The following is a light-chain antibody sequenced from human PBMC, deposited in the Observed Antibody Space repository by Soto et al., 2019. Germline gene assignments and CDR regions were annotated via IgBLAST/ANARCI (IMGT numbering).Light chain of an antibody. V-gene: IGKV2D-29*01. Sequence: DIVMTQTPLSLSVTPGQPASISCKSSQSLLHSDGKTYLYWYLQKPGQPPHLLIYEVSHRFSGVPDRFRGSGSGTDFTLQISRVEAEDVGLNSCMHTIQFPLFTFGPGTRVDIK. CDR1: QSLLHSDGKTY. J-gene: IGKJ3*01. CDR3: MHTIQFPLFT. CDR2: EVS.